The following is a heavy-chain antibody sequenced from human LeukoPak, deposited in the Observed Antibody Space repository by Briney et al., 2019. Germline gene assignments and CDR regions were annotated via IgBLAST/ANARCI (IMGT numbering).Heavy chain of an antibody. CDR1: GFSFSTYW. CDR2: IKQDGTEK. CDR3: ARGPRNRGDAFDG. J-gene: IGHJ3*01. D-gene: IGHD3-10*01. V-gene: IGHV3-7*01. Sequence: GGSLRLSCAASGFSFSTYWMSWVRQAPGKGLEWVANIKQDGTEKYYVDSVKGRFTISRDNAKNSLYLQMNSLRAEDTAVYYCARGPRNRGDAFDGWGQGTMVTVSS.